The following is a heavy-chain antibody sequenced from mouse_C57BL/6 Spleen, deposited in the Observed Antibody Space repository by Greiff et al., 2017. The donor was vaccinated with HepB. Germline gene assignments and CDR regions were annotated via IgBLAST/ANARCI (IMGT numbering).Heavy chain of an antibody. Sequence: EVQLQQSGPVLVKPGASVKMSCKASGYTFTDYYMNWVKQSHGKSLEWIGVINPYNGGTSYNQKFKGKATLTVDKSSSTAYMELNSLTSEDSAVYYCARGNDYEFFFAYWGQGTLVTVSA. CDR1: GYTFTDYY. J-gene: IGHJ3*01. CDR2: INPYNGGT. V-gene: IGHV1-19*01. CDR3: ARGNDYEFFFAY. D-gene: IGHD2-4*01.